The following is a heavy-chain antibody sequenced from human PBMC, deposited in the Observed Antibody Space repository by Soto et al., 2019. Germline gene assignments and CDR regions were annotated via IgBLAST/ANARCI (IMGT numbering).Heavy chain of an antibody. CDR3: AAELYSGRSCCSFDI. J-gene: IGHJ3*02. V-gene: IGHV1-58*01. Sequence: SVKVSCKTSGFTFSNSAVPWVRQARAQRLEWMEWIVAVSGNTNYEQKFQERITITRDMSTSTVQMELSSLRSEDTAVYYCAAELYSGRSCCSFDIWG. CDR1: GFTFSNSA. CDR2: IVAVSGNT. D-gene: IGHD2-15*01.